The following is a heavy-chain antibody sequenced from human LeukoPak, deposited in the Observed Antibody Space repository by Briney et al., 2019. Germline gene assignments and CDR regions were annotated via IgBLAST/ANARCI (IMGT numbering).Heavy chain of an antibody. V-gene: IGHV4-59*01. CDR3: AGRHYYGSGSPEYFGY. Sequence: PSETLSLTCTVSGGSINNYYWNWIRQPPGKGLEWIGYIYYTGSTNYNPSLKSRVTMSVDTSRNQFSLKLSSVTAADTAVYYCAGRHYYGSGSPEYFGYWGQGTLVTVSS. D-gene: IGHD3-10*01. CDR2: IYYTGST. CDR1: GGSINNYY. J-gene: IGHJ4*02.